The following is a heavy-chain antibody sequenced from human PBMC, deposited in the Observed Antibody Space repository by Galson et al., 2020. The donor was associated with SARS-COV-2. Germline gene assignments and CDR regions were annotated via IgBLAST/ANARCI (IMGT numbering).Heavy chain of an antibody. CDR2: ISGSGSVT. CDR1: GFSFSTYD. J-gene: IGHJ6*03. V-gene: IGHV3-23*01. D-gene: IGHD2-8*02. Sequence: GESLKISCTTSGFSFSTYDMSWVRQAPGKGLEWVSGISGSGSVTHTADSVRGRFSIFRDNSKCTVYLHLNSLSAEDTAIYYCAKAGLRGYCTVTNCAVDIYYCVGGWGKGTAVTVSS. CDR3: AKAGLRGYCTVTNCAVDIYYCVGG.